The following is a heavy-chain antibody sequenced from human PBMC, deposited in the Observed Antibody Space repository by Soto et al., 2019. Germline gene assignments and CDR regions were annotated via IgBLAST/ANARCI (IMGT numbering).Heavy chain of an antibody. CDR1: GYTFTNFG. V-gene: IGHV1-18*01. Sequence: ASVKVSCKTSGYTFTNFGISWVRQAPGQGLEWMGWVTTDKGKTTYAQKFQGRVTMTTDTSTSTAYMELRSLRSDDTAVYYCARVVGALGHWFEPWGQGTLVTVSS. CDR2: VTTDKGKT. J-gene: IGHJ5*02. D-gene: IGHD1-26*01. CDR3: ARVVGALGHWFEP.